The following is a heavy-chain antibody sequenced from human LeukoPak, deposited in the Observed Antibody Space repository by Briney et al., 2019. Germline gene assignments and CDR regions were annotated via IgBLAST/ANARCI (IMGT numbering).Heavy chain of an antibody. CDR3: ARPLSGSSSWHGDAFDI. V-gene: IGHV4-39*01. CDR2: IYYSETT. Sequence: SETLSLTCTVSGGSISSSTYYWGWIRQPPGKGLEWIVSIYYSETTYYNASLKSRVTISADTSKNQFSLKLSSVTDADTAVCYCARPLSGSSSWHGDAFDIWGQGTRVTVSS. D-gene: IGHD6-13*01. J-gene: IGHJ3*02. CDR1: GGSISSSTYY.